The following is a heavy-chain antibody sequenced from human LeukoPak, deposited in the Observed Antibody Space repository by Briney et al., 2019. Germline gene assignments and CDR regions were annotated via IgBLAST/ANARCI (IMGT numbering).Heavy chain of an antibody. J-gene: IGHJ4*02. V-gene: IGHV1-24*01. CDR3: ARGSSSDWPLEY. CDR1: GYTLTELS. D-gene: IGHD6-19*01. Sequence: ASVKVSCKVSGYTLTELSMHWVRQAPGKGLEWMGGIIPIFGTANYAQKFQGRVTITRDTSASTAYMELSTLRSEDTAVYYCARGSSSDWPLEYWGRGILVTVSS. CDR2: IIPIFGTA.